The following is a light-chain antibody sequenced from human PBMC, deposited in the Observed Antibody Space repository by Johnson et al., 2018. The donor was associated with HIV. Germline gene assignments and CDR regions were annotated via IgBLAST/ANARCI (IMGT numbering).Light chain of an antibody. CDR1: SSNIGNNY. CDR3: GTWDSSLIAYF. V-gene: IGLV1-51*02. CDR2: ENN. Sequence: QSVLTQPPSVSAAPGQKVTISCSGSSSNIGNNYVSWYQQLPGTAPKLLIYENNKRPSGIPDRFSGSKSGTSATLGITGLQTGAEADYYCGTWDSSLIAYFCGTGTQVTGL. J-gene: IGLJ1*01.